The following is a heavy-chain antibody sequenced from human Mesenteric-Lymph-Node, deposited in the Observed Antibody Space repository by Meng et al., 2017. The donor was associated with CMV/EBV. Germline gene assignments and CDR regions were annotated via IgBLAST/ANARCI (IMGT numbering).Heavy chain of an antibody. Sequence: GCFSGYYWSWIRQPPGKGLEWIGEINHSGSTNYNPSLKSRVTISVDTSKNQFSLKLSSVTAADTAVYYCARGPRTFIVVVTATQFDYWGQGTLVTVSS. CDR1: GCFSGYY. D-gene: IGHD2-21*02. V-gene: IGHV4-34*01. CDR3: ARGPRTFIVVVTATQFDY. J-gene: IGHJ4*02. CDR2: INHSGST.